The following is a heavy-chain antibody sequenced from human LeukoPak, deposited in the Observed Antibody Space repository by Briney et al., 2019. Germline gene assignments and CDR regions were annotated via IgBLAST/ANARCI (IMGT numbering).Heavy chain of an antibody. D-gene: IGHD6-6*01. CDR3: ARDSRAYSSSGLDAFDI. CDR2: INPSSGNT. V-gene: IGHV3-23*01. Sequence: GGSLRLSCAASGFTLTNYAMSWVRQAPGKGLEWVSSINPSSGNTYYADSVKGRFTIFGDNSKNTLYLQMNSLRAEDTAVYYCARDSRAYSSSGLDAFDIWGQGTMVTVSS. J-gene: IGHJ3*02. CDR1: GFTLTNYA.